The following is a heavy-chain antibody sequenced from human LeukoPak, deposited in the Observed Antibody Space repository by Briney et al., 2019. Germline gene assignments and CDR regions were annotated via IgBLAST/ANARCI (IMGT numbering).Heavy chain of an antibody. CDR2: IKPDGSDK. CDR3: ATISAQTFDI. Sequence: ETLSLTCAVYGGSFSGYYWSWIRQPPGKGLEWVANIKPDGSDKYYVDSARGRFTVSRDNAKNSAFLQMNSLRAEDTAIYYCATISAQTFDIWGKGTLVSVSS. D-gene: IGHD5-24*01. J-gene: IGHJ3*02. V-gene: IGHV3-7*01. CDR1: GGSFSGYY.